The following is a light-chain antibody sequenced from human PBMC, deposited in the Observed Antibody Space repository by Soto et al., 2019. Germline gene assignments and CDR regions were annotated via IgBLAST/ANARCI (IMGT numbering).Light chain of an antibody. CDR1: QGISND. CDR2: AAS. Sequence: DIQITQSPSSLSASVGDRVTITCRASQGISNDLAWYQQNPGKAPKRLIYAASSLQSGVPSRFSGSGSRKEFTLTVNILQPEDLGTYFCLHYNGYPPTFDHGTNV. CDR3: LHYNGYPPT. J-gene: IGKJ1*01. V-gene: IGKV1-17*01.